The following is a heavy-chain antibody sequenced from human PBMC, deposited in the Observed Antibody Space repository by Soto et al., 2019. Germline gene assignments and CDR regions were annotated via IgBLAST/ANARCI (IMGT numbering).Heavy chain of an antibody. CDR3: ARSVCSYSGYDCWYYYYGMDV. CDR2: INPNSGGT. D-gene: IGHD5-12*01. CDR1: GYTFTGYY. Sequence: GASVKDSCEASGYTFTGYYMHWVRQAPGQGLEWMGWINPNSGGTNYAQKFQGWVTMTRDTSISTAYMEPSRLRSDDTAVYYCARSVCSYSGYDCWYYYYGMDVWGQGTTVTVSS. J-gene: IGHJ6*02. V-gene: IGHV1-2*04.